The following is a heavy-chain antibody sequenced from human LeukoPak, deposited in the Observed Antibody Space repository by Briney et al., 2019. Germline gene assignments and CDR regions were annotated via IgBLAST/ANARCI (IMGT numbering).Heavy chain of an antibody. Sequence: GGSLRLSCAASGFTFSSYGMHWVRQAPGKGLEWVAVISYDGSNKYYADSVKGRFTISRDNSKNTLYLQMNSLRAEDTAVYYCAKGYQTGFDYWGQGTLVTVSS. CDR2: ISYDGSNK. CDR1: GFTFSSYG. D-gene: IGHD1-14*01. J-gene: IGHJ4*02. CDR3: AKGYQTGFDY. V-gene: IGHV3-30*18.